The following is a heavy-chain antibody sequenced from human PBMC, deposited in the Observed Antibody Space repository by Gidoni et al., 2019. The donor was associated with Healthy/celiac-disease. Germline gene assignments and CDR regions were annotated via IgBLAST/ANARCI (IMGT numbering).Heavy chain of an antibody. J-gene: IGHJ4*02. Sequence: EVQLGESGGGLVQPGGSLRLSCAASGFPFSSYEMNWVRQAPGKGLEWVSYISSSGSTIYYADSVKGRFTISRDNAKNSLYLQMNSLRAEDTAVYYCARVGVWGAVAGTDFDYWGQGTLVTVSS. CDR2: ISSSGSTI. D-gene: IGHD6-19*01. V-gene: IGHV3-48*03. CDR3: ARVGVWGAVAGTDFDY. CDR1: GFPFSSYE.